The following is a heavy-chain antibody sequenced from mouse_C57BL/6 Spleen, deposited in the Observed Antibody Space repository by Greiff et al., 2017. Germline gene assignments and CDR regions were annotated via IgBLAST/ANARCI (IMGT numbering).Heavy chain of an antibody. V-gene: IGHV1-7*01. CDR3: ARGNDGYYALFDY. J-gene: IGHJ2*01. Sequence: VQVVESGAELAKPGASVKLSCKASGYTFTSYWMHWVKQRPGQGLEWIGYINPSSGYTKYNQKFKDKATLTADKSSSTAYMQLSSLTYEDSAVYYCARGNDGYYALFDYWGQGTTLTVSS. CDR1: GYTFTSYW. CDR2: INPSSGYT. D-gene: IGHD2-3*01.